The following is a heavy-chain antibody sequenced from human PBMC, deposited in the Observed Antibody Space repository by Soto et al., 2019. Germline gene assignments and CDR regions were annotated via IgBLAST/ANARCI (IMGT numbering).Heavy chain of an antibody. CDR3: VRARSTDSSPDY. D-gene: IGHD6-19*01. J-gene: IGHJ4*02. V-gene: IGHV3-21*01. Sequence: GGSLRLSCAASGFTFSLYSMIWVRQAPGKGLEWVASITSSSSYIYYEDSLKGRFTISRDNAKNSLFLQLDSLRAEDTAVYFCVRARSTDSSPDYWGQGTLVTVSS. CDR1: GFTFSLYS. CDR2: ITSSSSYI.